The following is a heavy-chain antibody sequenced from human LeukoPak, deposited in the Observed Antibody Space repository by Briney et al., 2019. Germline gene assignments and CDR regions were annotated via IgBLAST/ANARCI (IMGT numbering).Heavy chain of an antibody. CDR2: ISWNSGSI. J-gene: IGHJ6*02. CDR3: AKGMVRGARRIFEYYYYGMDV. CDR1: GFTFDDYA. Sequence: PGGSLRLSCAASGFTFDDYAMHWVRHAPGKGLEWVSGISWNSGSIGYADSVKGRFTISRDNAKNSLYLQMNSLRAEDTALYYCAKGMVRGARRIFEYYYYGMDVWGQGTTVTVSS. V-gene: IGHV3-9*01. D-gene: IGHD3-10*01.